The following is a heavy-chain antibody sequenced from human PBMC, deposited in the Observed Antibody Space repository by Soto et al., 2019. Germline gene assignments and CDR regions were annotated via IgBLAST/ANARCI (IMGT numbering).Heavy chain of an antibody. Sequence: GGSLRLSCAASGFTFSSYGMHWVRQAPGKGLEWVAVISYDGSNKYYADSVKGRFTISRDNSKNTLYLQMNSLRAEDTAVYYCAKDRAVAVDYDYWGQGTLVTVSS. J-gene: IGHJ4*02. D-gene: IGHD6-19*01. CDR1: GFTFSSYG. CDR2: ISYDGSNK. CDR3: AKDRAVAVDYDY. V-gene: IGHV3-30*18.